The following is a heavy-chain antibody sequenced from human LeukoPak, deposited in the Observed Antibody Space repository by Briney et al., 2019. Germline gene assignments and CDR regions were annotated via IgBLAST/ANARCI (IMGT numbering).Heavy chain of an antibody. V-gene: IGHV3-23*01. J-gene: IGHJ4*02. CDR2: ITGDGGGT. Sequence: GGSLRLSCAASGFTFRNYVMSWVRQTPEKGLEWVSAITGDGGGTNHADSVKGRFTIFRDNSKNTLYLQMNSLRAEDTAVYYCAKEPSFGNFVTIDCWGQGALVTVSS. CDR3: AKEPSFGNFVTIDC. CDR1: GFTFRNYV. D-gene: IGHD3-16*01.